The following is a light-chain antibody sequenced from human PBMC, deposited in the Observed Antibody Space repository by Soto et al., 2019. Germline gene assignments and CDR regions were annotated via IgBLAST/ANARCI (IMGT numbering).Light chain of an antibody. CDR2: GAS. J-gene: IGKJ4*01. CDR3: LQHNSYPLT. CDR1: QGIGND. Sequence: DIQMTHSPSSLSASVGDRVTITCRASQGIGNDLGWYQQKPGKAPKRLIYGASILQSGVPSRFSGSGSGKEFTLTISSLQPEDFATYYCLQHNSYPLTFGGGNKVEIX. V-gene: IGKV1-17*01.